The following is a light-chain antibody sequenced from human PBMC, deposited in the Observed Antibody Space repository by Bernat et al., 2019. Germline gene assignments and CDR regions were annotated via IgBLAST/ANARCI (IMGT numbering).Light chain of an antibody. CDR3: QQYNNWPPYT. J-gene: IGKJ2*01. Sequence: IVMTQSPATLSASPGERVTLSCRAGGTVGSNVAWYLQKPGQAPRLLIDGATNRATDIPDRFSGSGSGTEFTLTINSLETEDCGIYYCQQYNNWPPYTFGQGTKLEIK. CDR1: GTVGSN. V-gene: IGKV3-15*01. CDR2: GAT.